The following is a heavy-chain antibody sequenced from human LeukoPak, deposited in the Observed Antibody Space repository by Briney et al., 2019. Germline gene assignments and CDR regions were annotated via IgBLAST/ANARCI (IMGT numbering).Heavy chain of an antibody. V-gene: IGHV3-21*01. D-gene: IGHD2-15*01. CDR1: GLTFSSYS. Sequence: PGGSLRLSCAASGLTFSSYSMKWVRQPPGKGLEWVPAISSSSSYRYYGDSVKGRFSISRDNAKNSLYLQMNSLRAEDTAVYYCARGGRPAYCSGGSCPSPLFDYWGQGTLVTVSS. CDR3: ARGGRPAYCSGGSCPSPLFDY. J-gene: IGHJ4*02. CDR2: ISSSSSYR.